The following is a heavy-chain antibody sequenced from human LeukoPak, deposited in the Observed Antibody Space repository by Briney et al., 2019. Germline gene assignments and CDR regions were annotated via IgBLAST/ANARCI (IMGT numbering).Heavy chain of an antibody. CDR1: GFTFNTFG. Sequence: GGSLSLTCAASGFTFNTFGMHWVRQAPGKGLEWVAVISYDGTDKYYADSLKGRFTISRDNSKNTLYLQMNSLRGEDTAVYYCARKAFTVTTFDYWGQGTLVTVSS. J-gene: IGHJ4*02. CDR3: ARKAFTVTTFDY. CDR2: ISYDGTDK. D-gene: IGHD4-17*01. V-gene: IGHV3-30*03.